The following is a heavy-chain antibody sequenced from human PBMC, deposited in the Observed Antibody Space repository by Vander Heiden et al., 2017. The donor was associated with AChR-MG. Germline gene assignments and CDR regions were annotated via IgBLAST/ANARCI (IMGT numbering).Heavy chain of an antibody. D-gene: IGHD5-12*01. CDR1: GFTFDDYA. CDR2: ISWNSGSI. Sequence: EVQLVESGGGLVQPGRYLRLSCAASGFTFDDYAMHWVRQAPGKGLEWVSGISWNSGSIGYADSVKGRFTISRDNAKNSLYLQMNSLRAEDTALYYCAKEGTVIISGGIDYWGQGTLVTVSS. V-gene: IGHV3-9*01. CDR3: AKEGTVIISGGIDY. J-gene: IGHJ4*02.